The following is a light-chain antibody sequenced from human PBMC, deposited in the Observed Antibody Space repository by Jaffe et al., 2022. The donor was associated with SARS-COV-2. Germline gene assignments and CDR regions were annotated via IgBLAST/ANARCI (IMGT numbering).Light chain of an antibody. J-gene: IGKJ1*01. CDR1: QSVGSK. CDR2: GAS. Sequence: EIVMTQSPATLSVSPGERATLSCRASQSVGSKLAWYQQKPGQPPRLLIYGASTRATGIPARFSGSGSGTEFTLTISSLQSEDFTVYYCQQHNNWPWTFGQGTKVDIK. CDR3: QQHNNWPWT. V-gene: IGKV3-15*01.